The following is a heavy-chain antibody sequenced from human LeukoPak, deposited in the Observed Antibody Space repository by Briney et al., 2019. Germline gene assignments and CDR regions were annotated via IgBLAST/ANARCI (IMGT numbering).Heavy chain of an antibody. D-gene: IGHD7-27*01. CDR1: GGSIGTYY. Sequence: SETLSLTCTVSGGSIGTYYWSWIRQPAGKGLEWIERIFTTGGANYNPSLKSRVTMSLDTSKNLFSLKLNSVTAADTAVYYCVRDGPSWGLLWGQGALVTVSS. CDR2: IFTTGGA. CDR3: VRDGPSWGLL. J-gene: IGHJ4*02. V-gene: IGHV4-4*07.